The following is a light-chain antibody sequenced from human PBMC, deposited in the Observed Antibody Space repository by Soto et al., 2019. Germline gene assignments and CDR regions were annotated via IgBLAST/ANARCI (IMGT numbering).Light chain of an antibody. CDR3: QQYGRTSWT. CDR2: GAS. Sequence: EIVLTQSPGTLSLSPGEGATLSCRASQSVSTNFFAWYQQKPGQAPRLLIYGASTRATGIPDMFSGSGSGTDFTLTISSLEPEDFAVYYCQQYGRTSWTFGQGPKVEIK. V-gene: IGKV3-20*01. CDR1: QSVSTNF. J-gene: IGKJ1*01.